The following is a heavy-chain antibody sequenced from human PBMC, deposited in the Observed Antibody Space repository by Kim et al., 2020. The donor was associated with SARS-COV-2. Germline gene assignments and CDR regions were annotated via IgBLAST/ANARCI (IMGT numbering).Heavy chain of an antibody. D-gene: IGHD7-27*01. CDR3: TRKNVHWATFDF. Sequence: ASVKVSCKASGYTFTDDYIHWVRQAPGQGLEWMGRVNPSSGGTDYAQKLQGRVTITRDTSVSTSYLELSRLTYDDTAVYYCTRKNVHWATFDFWGQGTLVTVSS. V-gene: IGHV1-2*06. J-gene: IGHJ4*02. CDR1: GYTFTDDY. CDR2: VNPSSGGT.